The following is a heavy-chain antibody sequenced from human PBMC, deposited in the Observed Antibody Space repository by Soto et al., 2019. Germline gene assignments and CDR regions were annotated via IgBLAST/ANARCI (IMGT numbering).Heavy chain of an antibody. D-gene: IGHD2-2*01. CDR1: GGTISSYA. Sequence: QMQLVQSGAEVKKPGSSVKVSCKASGGTISSYAISWVRQAPGQGLEWMGGIIPISGTANYAQKFQGRVTITADESTSTAYMELSSLRSEDTAVYYCARSQGSSTSLEIYYYYYYGMDVWGQGTTVTVSS. CDR3: ARSQGSSTSLEIYYYYYYGMDV. J-gene: IGHJ6*02. V-gene: IGHV1-69*01. CDR2: IIPISGTA.